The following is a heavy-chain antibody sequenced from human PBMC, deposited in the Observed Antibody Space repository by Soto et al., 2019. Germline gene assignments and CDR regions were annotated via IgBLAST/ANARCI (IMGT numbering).Heavy chain of an antibody. CDR3: ARTFDY. CDR1: GFIVSSIY. J-gene: IGHJ4*02. Sequence: EVQLVESGGGLVQPGGSLRLSCAASGFIVSSIYMIWVRQAPGKGLEWVSVIYSGGNTYYADSVQGRCTISRDNSKNTLYLHMTSLRAEDTAVYYCARTFDYWGQGTLVTVSS. CDR2: IYSGGNT. V-gene: IGHV3-66*01.